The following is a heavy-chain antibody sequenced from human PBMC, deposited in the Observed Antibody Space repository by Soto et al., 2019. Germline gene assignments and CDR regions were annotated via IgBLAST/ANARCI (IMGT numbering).Heavy chain of an antibody. Sequence: ASVKVSCKASGGTFSSYAISWVRQAPGQGLEWMGGIIPIFGTANYAQKFQGRVTITADKSTSTAYMELSSLRSEDTAVYYCARIPSAGDYYYGMDVWGQGTTVTVSS. D-gene: IGHD2-2*02. V-gene: IGHV1-69*06. CDR2: IIPIFGTA. CDR1: GGTFSSYA. J-gene: IGHJ6*02. CDR3: ARIPSAGDYYYGMDV.